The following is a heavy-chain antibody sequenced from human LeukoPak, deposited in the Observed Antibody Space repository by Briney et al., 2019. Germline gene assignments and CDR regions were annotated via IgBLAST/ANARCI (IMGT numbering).Heavy chain of an antibody. D-gene: IGHD6-13*01. CDR3: AKDAAATYIWGIDY. Sequence: GGSLRLSCAASGFTFSSYWMSWVRQAPGKGLEWVANIKQDGSEKYYVDSVKGRFTISRDNAKNSLYLQMNSLRAEDTAVYYCAKDAAATYIWGIDYWGQGTLVTVSS. J-gene: IGHJ4*02. CDR2: IKQDGSEK. CDR1: GFTFSSYW. V-gene: IGHV3-7*01.